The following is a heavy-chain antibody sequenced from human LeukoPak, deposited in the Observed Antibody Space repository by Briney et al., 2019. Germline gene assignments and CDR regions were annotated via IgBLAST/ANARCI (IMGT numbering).Heavy chain of an antibody. V-gene: IGHV4-30-4*01. J-gene: IGHJ5*02. D-gene: IGHD2-15*01. CDR1: GGSVNSVDYY. CDR2: IYYNGNT. CDR3: ARKHCSNSRCYWFDP. Sequence: PSETLSLTCSVSGGSVNSVDYYWSWIRQPPGEGLEWIGYIYYNGNTYYNPSLKSRVTISVDTSKNQFSLKLNSVTAADTAVYYCARKHCSNSRCYWFDPWGQGTLVTVPS.